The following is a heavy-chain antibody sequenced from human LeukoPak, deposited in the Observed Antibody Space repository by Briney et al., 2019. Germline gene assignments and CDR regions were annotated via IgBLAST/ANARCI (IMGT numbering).Heavy chain of an antibody. D-gene: IGHD2-8*01. CDR2: INPKSGGT. CDR3: ARDVIMGYNQGWFDP. Sequence: GASVKVSCRASGYPFSEYFILWVRHAPGQGLECMGWINPKSGGTNYVQKFQGRVTMTRDTSISTVYMELSSLSPDDTAMYYCARDVIMGYNQGWFDPWGQGTLVTVSS. V-gene: IGHV1-2*02. J-gene: IGHJ5*02. CDR1: GYPFSEYF.